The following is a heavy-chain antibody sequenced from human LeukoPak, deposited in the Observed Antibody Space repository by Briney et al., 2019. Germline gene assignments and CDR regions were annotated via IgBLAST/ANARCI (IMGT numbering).Heavy chain of an antibody. CDR3: AKGVVGAWGGLNWFDP. D-gene: IGHD1-26*01. Sequence: PGGSLRLSCAASGFTFDDYAMHWVRQAPGKGLEWVSGISWNSGSIGYADSVKGRFTISRDNAKNSLYLQMNSLRAEDTALYYCAKGVVGAWGGLNWFDPWGQGTLVTVSS. CDR1: GFTFDDYA. J-gene: IGHJ5*02. V-gene: IGHV3-9*01. CDR2: ISWNSGSI.